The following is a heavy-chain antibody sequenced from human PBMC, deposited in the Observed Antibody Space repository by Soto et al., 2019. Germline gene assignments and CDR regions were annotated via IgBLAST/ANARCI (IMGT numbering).Heavy chain of an antibody. CDR3: ARVDSSGPESNAYYFDY. Sequence: SQTLSLTCAISGDSVSSNSAAWNWIRQSPSRGLEWLGRTYYRSKWYNDYAVSVKSRITINPDTSKNQFSLQLNSVTPEDTAVDYCARVDSSGPESNAYYFDYWGQGTLITVSS. V-gene: IGHV6-1*01. CDR1: GDSVSSNSAA. CDR2: TYYRSKWYN. J-gene: IGHJ4*02. D-gene: IGHD6-19*01.